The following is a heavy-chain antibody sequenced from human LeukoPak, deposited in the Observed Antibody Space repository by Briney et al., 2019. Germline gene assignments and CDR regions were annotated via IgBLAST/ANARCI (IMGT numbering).Heavy chain of an antibody. J-gene: IGHJ4*02. Sequence: SETLSLTCTVSGGSISSYYWSWIRQPPGKGLEWIGYIYYSGSTNYNPSLKSRVTISVDTSKNQFSLKLSSVTAADTAVYYCARDSGSYYGDYFDYWGQGTLVTVSS. CDR3: ARDSGSYYGDYFDY. D-gene: IGHD1-26*01. CDR1: GGSISSYY. CDR2: IYYSGST. V-gene: IGHV4-59*01.